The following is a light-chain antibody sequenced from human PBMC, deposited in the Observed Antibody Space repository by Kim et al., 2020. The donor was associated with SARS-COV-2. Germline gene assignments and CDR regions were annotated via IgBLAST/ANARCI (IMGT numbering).Light chain of an antibody. Sequence: EIVLTQSPGTLSLSPWERATLSCRPSQSVSRYLAWYQQKPGQAPRLLIYSISTRAPGIPDRFSGSGSGTDFTLTISRLEPEDFAVYYCQQYGDSVRTFGQGTKVDIK. CDR1: QSVSRY. CDR3: QQYGDSVRT. V-gene: IGKV3-20*01. J-gene: IGKJ1*01. CDR2: SIS.